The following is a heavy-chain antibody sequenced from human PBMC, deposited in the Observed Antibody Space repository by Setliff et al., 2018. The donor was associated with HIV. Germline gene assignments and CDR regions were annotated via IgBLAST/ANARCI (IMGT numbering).Heavy chain of an antibody. CDR1: AFTFSNAW. CDR2: IKRKTDGGTT. J-gene: IGHJ4*02. CDR3: TTGLDN. V-gene: IGHV3-15*01. Sequence: GGSLRLSCAASAFTFSNAWMSWVRQAPGKGLEWVGRIKRKTDGGTTDYAAPVKGRFTISRDDSENTLYLQMNSLKSEDTAVYYCTTGLDNWGRGTLVTVSS.